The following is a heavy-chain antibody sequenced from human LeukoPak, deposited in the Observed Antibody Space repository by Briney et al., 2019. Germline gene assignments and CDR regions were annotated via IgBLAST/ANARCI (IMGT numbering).Heavy chain of an antibody. Sequence: ASVKVSCKASGGTFSSYAISWVRQAPGQGLEWMGRIIPILGIANYAQKSQGRVTITADKSTSTAYMELSSLRSEDTAVYYCARIAAADDIDYWGQGTLVTVSS. CDR3: ARIAAADDIDY. J-gene: IGHJ4*02. CDR1: GGTFSSYA. D-gene: IGHD6-13*01. CDR2: IIPILGIA. V-gene: IGHV1-69*04.